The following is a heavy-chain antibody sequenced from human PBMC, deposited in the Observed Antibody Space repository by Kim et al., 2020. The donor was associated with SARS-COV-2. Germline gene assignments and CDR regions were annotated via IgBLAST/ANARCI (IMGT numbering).Heavy chain of an antibody. V-gene: IGHV4-39*07. J-gene: IGHJ6*02. Sequence: KSRVTISVDTSKNQFSLKLSSVTAADTAVYYCARDRVRVSRAYYYYGMDVWGQGTTVTVSS. CDR3: ARDRVRVSRAYYYYGMDV. D-gene: IGHD3-10*01.